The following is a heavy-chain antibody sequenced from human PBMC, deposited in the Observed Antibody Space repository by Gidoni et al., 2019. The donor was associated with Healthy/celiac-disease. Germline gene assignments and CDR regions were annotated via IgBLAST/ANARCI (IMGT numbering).Heavy chain of an antibody. Sequence: QVQLQQWGAGLLKPSDTLSLTCAVYGGSFSGYYWSWIRQPPGKGLEWIGEINHSGSTNYNPSLKSRVTISVDTSKNQFSLKLSSVTAADTAVYYCARAGGWLQLDYWGQGTLVTVSS. CDR3: ARAGGWLQLDY. CDR2: INHSGST. J-gene: IGHJ4*02. V-gene: IGHV4-34*01. D-gene: IGHD5-12*01. CDR1: GGSFSGYY.